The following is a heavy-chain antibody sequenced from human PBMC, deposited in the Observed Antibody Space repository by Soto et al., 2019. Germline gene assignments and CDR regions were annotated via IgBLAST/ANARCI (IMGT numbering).Heavy chain of an antibody. D-gene: IGHD2-21*01. J-gene: IGHJ4*02. V-gene: IGHV4-30-2*01. Sequence: SETLSLTCAVSGGSISSGGYSWSWIRQPPGKGLEWIGYIYHSGSTFYNPSLKSRVTISIDKSKNQFSLKLGPVTAADTAVYFCARLVVVAPVANVWGQGALVTVSS. CDR2: IYHSGST. CDR3: ARLVVVAPVANV. CDR1: GGSISSGGYS.